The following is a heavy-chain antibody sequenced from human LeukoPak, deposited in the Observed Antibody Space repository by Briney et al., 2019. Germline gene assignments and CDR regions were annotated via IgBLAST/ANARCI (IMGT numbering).Heavy chain of an antibody. D-gene: IGHD3-22*01. CDR3: AGVGYYYDSSGYYVTLSTFDY. J-gene: IGHJ4*02. CDR2: INPNSGGT. CDR1: GYTFIGYY. Sequence: ASVKVSCKAPGYTFIGYYMHWVRQAPGQGLEWMGWINPNSGGTNYAQKFQGRVTMTRDTSISTAYMELSRLRSDDTAVYYCAGVGYYYDSSGYYVTLSTFDYWGQGTLVTVSS. V-gene: IGHV1-2*02.